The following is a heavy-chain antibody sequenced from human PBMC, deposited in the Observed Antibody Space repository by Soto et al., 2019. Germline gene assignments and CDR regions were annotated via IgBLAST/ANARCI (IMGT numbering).Heavy chain of an antibody. CDR1: GFTFSSYS. CDR2: ITSSSSYI. Sequence: EVQLVESGGGLVKPGGSLRLSCAASGFTFSSYSMNWVRQAPGKGLEWVSSITSSSSYIYYADSVKGRFTITRDNAKKSLYLQMNSLRAEDTAVYYCASASNSGYVEYYFDYWGQGTLVTVSS. J-gene: IGHJ4*02. CDR3: ASASNSGYVEYYFDY. D-gene: IGHD5-12*01. V-gene: IGHV3-21*02.